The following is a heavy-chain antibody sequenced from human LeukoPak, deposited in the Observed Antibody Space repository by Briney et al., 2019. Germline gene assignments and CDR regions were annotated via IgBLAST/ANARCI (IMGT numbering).Heavy chain of an antibody. CDR2: INHSGST. CDR3: ARGRNSYGSGSYSYYMDV. CDR1: GGSFSGYY. V-gene: IGHV4-34*01. Sequence: SETLSLTCAVYGGSFSGYYWSWIRQPPGKGLEWIGEINHSGSTNYNPSLKSRVTISVDTSKNQFSLKLSSVTAADTAVYYCARGRNSYGSGSYSYYMDVWGKGTTVTVSS. J-gene: IGHJ6*03. D-gene: IGHD3-10*01.